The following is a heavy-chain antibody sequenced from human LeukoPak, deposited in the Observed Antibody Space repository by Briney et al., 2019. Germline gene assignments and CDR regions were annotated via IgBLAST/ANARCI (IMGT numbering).Heavy chain of an antibody. J-gene: IGHJ4*02. D-gene: IGHD3-3*01. CDR3: ARGPDSWSGYPKYYFDY. CDR2: IIPIFGTA. V-gene: IGHV1-69*01. Sequence: ASVKVSCKASGGTFSSYAISWVRRAPGQGLEWIGGIIPIFGTANYAQKFQGRVTITADESTSTAYMELSSLRSEDTAVYYCARGPDSWSGYPKYYFDYWGQGTLVTVSS. CDR1: GGTFSSYA.